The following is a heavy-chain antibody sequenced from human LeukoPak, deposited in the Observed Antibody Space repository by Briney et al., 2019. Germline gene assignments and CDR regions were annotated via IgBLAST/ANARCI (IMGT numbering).Heavy chain of an antibody. J-gene: IGHJ6*03. V-gene: IGHV1-69*06. CDR3: ARDVSSASFTYYYYYMDV. CDR2: IIPIFGTT. CDR1: GGTFSSYA. D-gene: IGHD3-16*01. Sequence: GASVKVSCKASGGTFSSYAINWVRQAPGQGLEWMGGIIPIFGTTNYAQKFQDRVTITADKSTSTAYMELSSLRSEDTAVYYCARDVSSASFTYYYYYMDVWGKGTTVTVSS.